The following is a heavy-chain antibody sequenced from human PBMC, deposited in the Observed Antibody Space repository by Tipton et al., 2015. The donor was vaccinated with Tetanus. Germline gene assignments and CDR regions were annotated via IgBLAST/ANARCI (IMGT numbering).Heavy chain of an antibody. D-gene: IGHD3-10*01. Sequence: TLSLTCTVSGGSVRSGSYYWNWIRQPPGKGLEWIGYISYSGSTNSNYSLKSRITISQDTSKNQFSLKLTSVTAADTAVYYCTRANHEFPKKGPFDSWGQGTLVIVS. CDR3: TRANHEFPKKGPFDS. CDR2: ISYSGST. V-gene: IGHV4-61*01. J-gene: IGHJ4*02. CDR1: GGSVRSGSYY.